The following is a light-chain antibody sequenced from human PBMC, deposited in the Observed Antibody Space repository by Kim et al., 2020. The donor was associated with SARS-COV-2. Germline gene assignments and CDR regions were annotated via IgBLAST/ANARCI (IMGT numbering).Light chain of an antibody. V-gene: IGLV2-23*02. CDR1: SSDVV. CDR3: CSYEGTVV. CDR2: EVN. Sequence: SVSWSPGQSITISCTGASSDVVSWYQHHPGEAPKLIIFEVNKRPSQISNRFSGSKSGNTASLTIAGLQAEDEANYYCCSYEGTVVFGGGTQLTVL. J-gene: IGLJ2*01.